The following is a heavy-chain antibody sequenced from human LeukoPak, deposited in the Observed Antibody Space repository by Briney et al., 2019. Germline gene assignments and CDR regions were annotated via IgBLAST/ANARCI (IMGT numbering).Heavy chain of an antibody. CDR1: VFTFSSYA. Sequence: GGSLRLSCSASVFTFSSYAMHWVRQAPGKGLEYVSAISSNGGSTYYADSVKGRFTISRDNSKNTLYLQMSSLRAEDTAVYYCVKDRTNILTALFDYWGQGTLVTVSS. CDR2: ISSNGGST. V-gene: IGHV3-64D*06. J-gene: IGHJ4*02. D-gene: IGHD3-9*01. CDR3: VKDRTNILTALFDY.